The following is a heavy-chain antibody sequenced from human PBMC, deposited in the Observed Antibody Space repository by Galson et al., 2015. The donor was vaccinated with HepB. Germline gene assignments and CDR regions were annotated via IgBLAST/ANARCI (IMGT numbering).Heavy chain of an antibody. V-gene: IGHV3-53*01. CDR3: ARGLVSSGYYGDY. Sequence: SLRLSCAVSGFSVSSNYMTWVRQAPGKGLECVAHIYSGGNTYYADPVKGRFTVSRDNSKNTLYLQMNSLRAEDAAVYYCARGLVSSGYYGDYWGQGTLVTVSS. J-gene: IGHJ4*02. CDR2: IYSGGNT. CDR1: GFSVSSNY. D-gene: IGHD3-22*01.